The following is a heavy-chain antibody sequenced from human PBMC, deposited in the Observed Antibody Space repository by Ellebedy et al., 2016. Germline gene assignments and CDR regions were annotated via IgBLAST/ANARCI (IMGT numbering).Heavy chain of an antibody. CDR3: ARGQDYAFDH. Sequence: GGSLRLSXAASGFIFSHYSMNWVRQAPGKGLEWISHITGSSGTRIYVDSVKGRYIISRDNAKNSLFLQMNSLREEDTAVYYCARGQDYAFDHWGQGALVTVSS. CDR2: ITGSSGTR. CDR1: GFIFSHYS. V-gene: IGHV3-48*02. J-gene: IGHJ4*02. D-gene: IGHD3-16*01.